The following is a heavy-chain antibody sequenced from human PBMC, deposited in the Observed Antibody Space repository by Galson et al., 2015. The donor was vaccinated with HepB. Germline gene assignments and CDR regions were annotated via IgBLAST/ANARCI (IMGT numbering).Heavy chain of an antibody. V-gene: IGHV1-46*03. CDR1: GYTFTSYY. CDR2: INPSGGST. Sequence: SCKASGYTFTSYYMHWVRQAPGQGLGWMGIINPSGGSTSYAQKFQGRVTMTRDTSTSTVYMELSSLRSEDTAVYYCARGWEDIVVVPAAIGFDPWGQGTLVTVSS. J-gene: IGHJ5*02. CDR3: ARGWEDIVVVPAAIGFDP. D-gene: IGHD2-2*02.